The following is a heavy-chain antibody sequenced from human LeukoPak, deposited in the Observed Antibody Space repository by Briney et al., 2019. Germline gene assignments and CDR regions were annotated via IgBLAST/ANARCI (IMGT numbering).Heavy chain of an antibody. CDR3: ARLDVDTAMVIDY. D-gene: IGHD5-18*01. J-gene: IGHJ4*02. CDR2: TSSSSSYI. V-gene: IGHV3-11*06. Sequence: GWSLRLSCAASGFTFSDYYMSWIRQAPGKGLEWVSSTSSSSSYIYYADSVKGRFTISRDNAKNSLYLQMNSLRAEDTAVYYCARLDVDTAMVIDYWGQGTLVTVSS. CDR1: GFTFSDYY.